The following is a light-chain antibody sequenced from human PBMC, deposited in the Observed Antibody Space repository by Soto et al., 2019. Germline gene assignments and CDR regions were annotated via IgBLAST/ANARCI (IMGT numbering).Light chain of an antibody. CDR1: NIGSKN. CDR3: QVWDNSDVV. CDR2: DDS. V-gene: IGLV3-21*02. J-gene: IGLJ2*01. Sequence: SYELTQPPSLSVAPGQTATMTCGGNNIGSKNVHWYQQKPGQAPVLVIYDDSDRPSGIPERFSGSNSGNTATLTIIRVEAGDEADYYCQVWDNSDVVFGGGTKLTVL.